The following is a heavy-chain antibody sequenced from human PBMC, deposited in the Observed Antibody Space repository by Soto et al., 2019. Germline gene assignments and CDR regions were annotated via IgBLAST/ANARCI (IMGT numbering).Heavy chain of an antibody. CDR1: GYSFTRYW. V-gene: IGHV5-51*01. J-gene: IGHJ4*02. D-gene: IGHD1-26*01. CDR2: IYPGDSDT. CDR3: AREYSGSYYPDY. Sequence: VESLTTSCKGSGYSFTRYWIVWVLQMPGKGLEWMGIIYPGDSDTRYSPSFQGQVTISADKSISTAYLQWSSLKASDTAMYYCAREYSGSYYPDYWGQGTLVTVSS.